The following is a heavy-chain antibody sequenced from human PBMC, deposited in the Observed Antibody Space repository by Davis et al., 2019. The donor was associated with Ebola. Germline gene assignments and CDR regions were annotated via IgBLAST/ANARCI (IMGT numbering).Heavy chain of an antibody. CDR3: ARTELLWFGELFTIYGMDV. V-gene: IGHV4-4*02. CDR2: IYHSGST. Sequence: SETLSLTCAVSGDSISSSNWWRSFRQPPPSALVLFGEIYHSGSTTYNPSLKSRVTISVDKSKNQFSLKLSSVTAADTAVYYCARTELLWFGELFTIYGMDVWGKGTTVTVSS. CDR1: GDSISSSNW. D-gene: IGHD3-10*01. J-gene: IGHJ6*04.